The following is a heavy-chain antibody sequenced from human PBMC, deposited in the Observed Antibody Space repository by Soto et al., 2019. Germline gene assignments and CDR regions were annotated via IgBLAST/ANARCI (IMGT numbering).Heavy chain of an antibody. D-gene: IGHD3-22*01. J-gene: IGHJ3*02. V-gene: IGHV4-59*01. Sequence: SETLSLTCTVSVDSISGFYWSWIRQPPGKGLEWIGYINHAGSTYYSPSLQSRVTISLDSSKNQFSLILTSVIAADTAVYFCAREGYYDSSGYLRDAFDIWGQGTMVTVSS. CDR1: VDSISGFY. CDR3: AREGYYDSSGYLRDAFDI. CDR2: INHAGST.